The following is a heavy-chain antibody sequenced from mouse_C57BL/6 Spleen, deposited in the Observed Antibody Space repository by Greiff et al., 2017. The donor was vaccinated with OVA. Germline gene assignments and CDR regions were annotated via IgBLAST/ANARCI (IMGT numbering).Heavy chain of an antibody. V-gene: IGHV1-55*01. D-gene: IGHD2-2*01. Sequence: VQLQQSGAELVKPGASVKMSCKASGYTFTSYWITWVKQRPGQGLEWIGDIYPGSGSTNYNEKFKSKATLTVDTSSSTAYMQLSSLTSEDSAVYYCAREWLRREGYFDYWGQGTTLTVSS. CDR2: IYPGSGST. CDR3: AREWLRREGYFDY. CDR1: GYTFTSYW. J-gene: IGHJ2*01.